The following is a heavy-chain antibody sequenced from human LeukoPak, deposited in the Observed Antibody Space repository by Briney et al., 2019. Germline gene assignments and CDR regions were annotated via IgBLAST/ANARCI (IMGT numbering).Heavy chain of an antibody. D-gene: IGHD3-10*01. Sequence: ASVKVSCKASGYTFTSYGISWVRQAPGQGLEWMGWISAYNGNTNYAQKLQGRVTMATDTSTSTAYMELRSLRSDDTAVYYCARDRWYYGSGSSPLDYWGQGTLVTVSS. CDR3: ARDRWYYGSGSSPLDY. CDR2: ISAYNGNT. J-gene: IGHJ4*02. CDR1: GYTFTSYG. V-gene: IGHV1-18*04.